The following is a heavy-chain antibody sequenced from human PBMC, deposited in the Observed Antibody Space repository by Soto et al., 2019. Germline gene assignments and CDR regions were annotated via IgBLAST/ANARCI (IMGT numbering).Heavy chain of an antibody. CDR1: DGSVNSGGYY. J-gene: IGHJ4*02. V-gene: IGHV4-61*03. CDR3: ATGDHGPRTFYFDT. Sequence: SENPSITSTVYDGSVNSGGYYWGWIRQTPGKGLEWIGFIFYNGGTSYNPSLGSRVTISADTSKTLFSLNLNFVTAADTAVYFCATGDHGPRTFYFDTWVQVTLV. CDR2: IFYNGGT. D-gene: IGHD2-8*01.